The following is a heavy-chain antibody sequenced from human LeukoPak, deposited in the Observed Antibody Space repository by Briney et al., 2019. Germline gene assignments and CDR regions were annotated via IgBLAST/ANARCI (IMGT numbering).Heavy chain of an antibody. J-gene: IGHJ4*02. D-gene: IGHD3-10*01. V-gene: IGHV1-2*02. Sequence: ASVKVSCKASGYTFTGYYMHWVRQAPGQGLEWMGWINPNSGGTNYAQKFQGRVTMTRDTSISTAYMELSRLRSDDTAVYYCARDSTYVWFGELRTEATFDYWGQGTLVTVSS. CDR1: GYTFTGYY. CDR2: INPNSGGT. CDR3: ARDSTYVWFGELRTEATFDY.